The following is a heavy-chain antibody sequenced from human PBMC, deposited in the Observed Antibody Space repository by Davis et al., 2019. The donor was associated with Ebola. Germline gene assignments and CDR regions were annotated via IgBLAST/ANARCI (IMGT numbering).Heavy chain of an antibody. J-gene: IGHJ4*01. Sequence: PGGSLRLSCAASGFTFSNAWMSWVRQAPGKGLEWAGRIKSKTDGGTTDYAAPVKGRFTISRDDAKNTLYLQMNSLKTEDTAVYYCTTPRRVPRRWGQGTLVTVSS. CDR2: IKSKTDGGTT. CDR3: TTPRRVPRR. D-gene: IGHD4/OR15-4a*01. CDR1: GFTFSNAW. V-gene: IGHV3-15*01.